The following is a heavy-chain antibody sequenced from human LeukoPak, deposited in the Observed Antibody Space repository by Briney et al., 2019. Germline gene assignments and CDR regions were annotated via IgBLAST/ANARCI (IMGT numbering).Heavy chain of an antibody. D-gene: IGHD3-9*01. Sequence: PGGSLRLSCAASGFTFSTYTMYWVRHPPGKRLEWVSIIGSSGGGIHYADSVKGRFTISRDNSKNALYLQMNSLRVEDTAVYYCARDRSGILTGYFGYWGQGTLVTVSS. CDR3: ARDRSGILTGYFGY. CDR1: GFTFSTYT. CDR2: IGSSGGGI. J-gene: IGHJ4*02. V-gene: IGHV3-23*01.